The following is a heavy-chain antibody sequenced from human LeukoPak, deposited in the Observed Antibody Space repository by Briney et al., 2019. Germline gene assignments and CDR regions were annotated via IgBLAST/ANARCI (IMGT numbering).Heavy chain of an antibody. CDR3: ARARSGSYFDY. J-gene: IGHJ4*02. V-gene: IGHV4-4*02. D-gene: IGHD1-26*01. Sequence: SGTLSVTCAVSRGSISSSNWWSWVRQPSGKGLGWIGEIYHSGSTNYNPSLKSRVTISVDKSKNQFSLKLSSVTAADTAVYYCARARSGSYFDYWGQGTLVTVSS. CDR2: IYHSGST. CDR1: RGSISSSNW.